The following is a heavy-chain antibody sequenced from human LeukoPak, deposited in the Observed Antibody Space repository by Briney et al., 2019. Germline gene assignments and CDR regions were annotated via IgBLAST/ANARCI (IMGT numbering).Heavy chain of an antibody. Sequence: GALRLSCAASGFSFSSYAMTWVRPAPGKGLEWVSSIDAGGGDTYHSGSVKGRFTISRDNSMNTLYLQMNSLRADDAAVYYCGRPTKYWLVRGNGVDVWGQGTTVTVSS. J-gene: IGHJ6*02. CDR2: IDAGGGDT. D-gene: IGHD6-19*01. CDR1: GFSFSSYA. CDR3: GRPTKYWLVRGNGVDV. V-gene: IGHV3-23*01.